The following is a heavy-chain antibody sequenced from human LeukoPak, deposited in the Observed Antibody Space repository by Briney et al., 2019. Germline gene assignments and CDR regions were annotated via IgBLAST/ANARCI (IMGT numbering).Heavy chain of an antibody. CDR2: IIPIFGTA. Sequence: SVKVSCKASGGTFSSYAISWVRQAPGQGLEWMRGIIPIFGTANYAQKFQGRVTITADESTSTAYMELSSLRSEDTAVYYCATLRPKLRYFDWSMGYYGMDVWGKGTTVTVSS. CDR3: ATLRPKLRYFDWSMGYYGMDV. CDR1: GGTFSSYA. D-gene: IGHD3-9*01. V-gene: IGHV1-69*01. J-gene: IGHJ6*04.